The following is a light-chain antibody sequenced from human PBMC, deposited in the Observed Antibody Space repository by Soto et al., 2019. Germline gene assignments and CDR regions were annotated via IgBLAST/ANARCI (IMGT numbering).Light chain of an antibody. CDR3: QQYNTYWT. V-gene: IGKV1-5*03. Sequence: DIQMTQSPSTLSASVGDRVTITCRASQSISNWLAWYQQKPGKAPKLLIYKASNLESGVPSRFNGSGSGTDFTLTISSLQPDDFASYYCQQYNTYWTLGQGTKVDIK. J-gene: IGKJ1*01. CDR2: KAS. CDR1: QSISNW.